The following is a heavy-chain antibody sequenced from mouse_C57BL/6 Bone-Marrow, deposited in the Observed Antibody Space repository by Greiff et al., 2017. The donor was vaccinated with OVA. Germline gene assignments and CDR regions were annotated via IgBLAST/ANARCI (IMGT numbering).Heavy chain of an antibody. CDR3: ARDYYGSSGYFDV. Sequence: VQLQQSGPGLVQPSQSLSITCTVSGFSLTSYGVHWVRQSPGKGLEWLGVIWSGGSTDYNAAFISRLSISNDNSKTKVFFKMNSLQADDTAIYYCARDYYGSSGYFDVWGTGTTVTVSS. CDR1: GFSLTSYG. CDR2: IWSGGST. D-gene: IGHD1-1*01. J-gene: IGHJ1*03. V-gene: IGHV2-2*01.